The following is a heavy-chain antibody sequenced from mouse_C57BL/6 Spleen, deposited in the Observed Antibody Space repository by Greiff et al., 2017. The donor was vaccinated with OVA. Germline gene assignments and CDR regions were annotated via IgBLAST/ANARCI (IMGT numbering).Heavy chain of an antibody. CDR1: GFTFSSYG. CDR2: ISSGGSYN. J-gene: IGHJ1*03. Sequence: EVHLVESGGDLVKPGGSLKLSCAASGFTFSSYGMSWVRQTPDKRLEWVATISSGGSYNYYPDSVKGRFTISRDNAKNTLYLQMSSLKSEDTAMYYCANSNSKYFDVWGTGTTVTVSS. CDR3: ANSNSKYFDV. V-gene: IGHV5-6*01. D-gene: IGHD2-5*01.